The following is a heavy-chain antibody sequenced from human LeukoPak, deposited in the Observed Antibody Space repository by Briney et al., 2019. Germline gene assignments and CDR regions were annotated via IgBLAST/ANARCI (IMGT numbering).Heavy chain of an antibody. V-gene: IGHV3-43*02. J-gene: IGHJ4*02. CDR3: AKTRRSGTEYGDFDH. CDR2: IHRDGRTA. D-gene: IGHD1-26*01. CDR1: GFSFEDYD. Sequence: GGSLILSCAASGFSFEDYDMHWVRQAPGKGLEWVSLIHRDGRTAYYAESVRGRFAISRDNSRRSLYLQINNLRTEDSALYHCAKTRRSGTEYGDFDHWGQGTLVTVSS.